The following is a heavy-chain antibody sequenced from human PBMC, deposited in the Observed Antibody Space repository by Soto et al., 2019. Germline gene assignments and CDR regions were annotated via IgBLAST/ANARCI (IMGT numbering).Heavy chain of an antibody. J-gene: IGHJ4*02. CDR2: ISAYNGNT. CDR3: ARDWEDRSGFVWPRHFDY. D-gene: IGHD3-22*01. V-gene: IGHV1-18*01. Sequence: QGQLVQSGAEVKKPGASVKVSCKASGYTFTSYGISWVRQAPGQGLEWMGWISAYNGNTNYAQKLQGRVTMTTDTSTSTAYMELRSLRSDDTAVYYCARDWEDRSGFVWPRHFDYWGQGTLVTVSS. CDR1: GYTFTSYG.